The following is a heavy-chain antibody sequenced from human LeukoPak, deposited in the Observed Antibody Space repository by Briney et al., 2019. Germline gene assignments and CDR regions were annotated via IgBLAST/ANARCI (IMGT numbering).Heavy chain of an antibody. CDR2: INHSGST. V-gene: IGHV4-34*01. J-gene: IGHJ2*01. CDR3: AREGGHYYDSSGYYYPSDFDL. D-gene: IGHD3-22*01. CDR1: GGSFSGYY. Sequence: PSETLSLTCAVYGGSFSGYYWSWIRQPPGKGLEWIGEINHSGSTNYNPSLKSRVTISVDTSKNQFSLKLSSVTAADTAVYYCAREGGHYYDSSGYYYPSDFDLWGRGTLVTVSS.